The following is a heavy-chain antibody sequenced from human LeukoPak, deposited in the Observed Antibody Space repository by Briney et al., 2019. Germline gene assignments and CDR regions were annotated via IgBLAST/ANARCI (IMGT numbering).Heavy chain of an antibody. V-gene: IGHV4-59*12. CDR3: ARVGYCSGGSCYYFDY. CDR2: IYYSGST. D-gene: IGHD2-15*01. Sequence: SETLSLTCTVSGGSISSYYWSWIRQPPGKGLEWIGYIYYSGSTNYNPSLKSRVTMSVDTSKNQFSLKLSSVTAADTAVYYCARVGYCSGGSCYYFDYWGQGTLVTVSS. J-gene: IGHJ4*02. CDR1: GGSISSYY.